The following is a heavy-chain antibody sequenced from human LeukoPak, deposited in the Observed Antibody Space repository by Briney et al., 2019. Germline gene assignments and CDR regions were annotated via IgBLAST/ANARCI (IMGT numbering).Heavy chain of an antibody. V-gene: IGHV1-2*02. J-gene: IGHJ3*02. CDR3: ARFKSFISRYDAFDI. Sequence: ASVKVSCKASGYTFTGYYMHWVRQAPGQGLEWMGWINPNSGGTNYAQKFQGRVTMTTDTSISTAYMELSRLRSDDTAVYYCARFKSFISRYDAFDIWGQGTMVTVSS. D-gene: IGHD3-10*01. CDR2: INPNSGGT. CDR1: GYTFTGYY.